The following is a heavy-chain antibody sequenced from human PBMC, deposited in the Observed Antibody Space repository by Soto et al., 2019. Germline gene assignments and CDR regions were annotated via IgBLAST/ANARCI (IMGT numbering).Heavy chain of an antibody. J-gene: IGHJ4*02. CDR2: IIPIFGTA. CDR1: GGTFSSYA. Sequence: SVKVSCKASGGTFSSYAISWVRQAPGQGLEWMGGIIPIFGTANYAQKFQGRVTITADESTSTAYMELSSLRSEDTAVYYCARARVPAYYDFWSGYPNDYWGQGTLVTAPQ. V-gene: IGHV1-69*13. D-gene: IGHD3-3*01. CDR3: ARARVPAYYDFWSGYPNDY.